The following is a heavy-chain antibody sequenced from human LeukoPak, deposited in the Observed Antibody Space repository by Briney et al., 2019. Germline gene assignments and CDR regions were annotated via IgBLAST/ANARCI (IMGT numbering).Heavy chain of an antibody. D-gene: IGHD1-1*01. Sequence: GVLRFSCAASGFTFSDYSMNWVRQAPGKGLEWISYIGISSGKTNYADSVKGRFTISGDNAKNSLYLQMNSLRVEDTAVYYCARDHNYAFDNWGQGILVTVSS. J-gene: IGHJ4*02. CDR3: ARDHNYAFDN. V-gene: IGHV3-48*04. CDR1: GFTFSDYS. CDR2: IGISSGKT.